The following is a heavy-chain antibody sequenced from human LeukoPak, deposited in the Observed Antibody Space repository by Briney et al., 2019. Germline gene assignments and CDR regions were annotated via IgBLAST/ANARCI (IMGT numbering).Heavy chain of an antibody. CDR1: GYRFAGYW. CDR2: IYPGDSDT. V-gene: IGHV5-51*01. CDR3: ARLGSRSSGGAFDI. Sequence: GESLKISCKGSGYRFAGYWIGWVRQMPGKGLEWMGIIYPGDSDTRYSPSFQGQGTISVDKSISPAFVQWSRLEGSDTAMYFCARLGSRSSGGAFDIWGQGTMVTVSS. D-gene: IGHD6-6*01. J-gene: IGHJ3*02.